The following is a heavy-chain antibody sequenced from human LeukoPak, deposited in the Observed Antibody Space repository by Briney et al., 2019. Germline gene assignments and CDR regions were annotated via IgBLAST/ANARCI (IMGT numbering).Heavy chain of an antibody. V-gene: IGHV3-53*01. CDR1: GFAVSNTY. CDR3: AREPRFGATKLIDY. CDR2: IYSRGTT. J-gene: IGHJ4*02. D-gene: IGHD3-10*01. Sequence: PGGSLRLSCAASGFAVSNTYMSWVRQARGKGLEWISTIYSRGTTYYADSVKGRFTISRDTSTNTIYLQMIRLRTEDTALYYCAREPRFGATKLIDYWGQGTLVTVSS.